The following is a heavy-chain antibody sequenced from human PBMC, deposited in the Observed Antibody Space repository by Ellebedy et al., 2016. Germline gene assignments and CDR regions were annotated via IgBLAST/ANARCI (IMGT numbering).Heavy chain of an antibody. CDR3: VTHTGTYEGPFDY. J-gene: IGHJ4*02. V-gene: IGHV3-23*01. CDR2: ISGSAGST. D-gene: IGHD1-26*01. Sequence: GESLKISXTAPGFTFITYALSWVRQAPGKGLEWVSTISGSAGSTYSADSVKGRFTLSRDNSKNTLNLQMNSLRADDTAIYYCVTHTGTYEGPFDYWGQGSLVTVSS. CDR1: GFTFITYA.